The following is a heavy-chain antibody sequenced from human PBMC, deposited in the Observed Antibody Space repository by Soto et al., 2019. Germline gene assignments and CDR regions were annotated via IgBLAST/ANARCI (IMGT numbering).Heavy chain of an antibody. Sequence: GESLEISCKGSGYSFTSYWISCVRQMPGKGLEWMGRIDPSDSYTNYSPSFQGHVTISADKSISTAYLQWSSLKASDTAMYYCARLNLLFGETDYYYYGMEVWGEGTTVTVSS. D-gene: IGHD3-10*01. CDR3: ARLNLLFGETDYYYYGMEV. J-gene: IGHJ6*04. CDR2: IDPSDSYT. V-gene: IGHV5-10-1*01. CDR1: GYSFTSYW.